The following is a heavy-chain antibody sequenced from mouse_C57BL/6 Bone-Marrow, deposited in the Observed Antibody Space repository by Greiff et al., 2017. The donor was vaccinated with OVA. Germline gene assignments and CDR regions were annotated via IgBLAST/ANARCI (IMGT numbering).Heavy chain of an antibody. D-gene: IGHD4-1*01. Sequence: EVKLQESGPELVKPGASVKIPCKASGYTFTDYNMDWVKQSHGKSLEWIGDINPNNGGTIYNQKFKGKATLTVDKSSSTAYMELRSLTSEDTAVYYCATLTPWFAYWGQGTLVTVSA. CDR3: ATLTPWFAY. CDR1: GYTFTDYN. J-gene: IGHJ3*01. V-gene: IGHV1-18*01. CDR2: INPNNGGT.